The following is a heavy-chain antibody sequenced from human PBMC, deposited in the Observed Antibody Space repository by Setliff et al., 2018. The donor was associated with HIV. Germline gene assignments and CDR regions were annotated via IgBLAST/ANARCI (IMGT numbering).Heavy chain of an antibody. Sequence: SETLSLTCTVSGGSFSTYYWSWIRQPAGEGLEYIGRVHSTGTTIYKPSLKGRVTISIDSSKSQISLNVTSVTAADTAVYYCTRRDVSPLWFGQFDYWGQGILVTVSS. CDR3: TRRDVSPLWFGQFDY. V-gene: IGHV4-4*07. CDR1: GGSFSTYY. D-gene: IGHD3-10*01. CDR2: VHSTGTT. J-gene: IGHJ4*02.